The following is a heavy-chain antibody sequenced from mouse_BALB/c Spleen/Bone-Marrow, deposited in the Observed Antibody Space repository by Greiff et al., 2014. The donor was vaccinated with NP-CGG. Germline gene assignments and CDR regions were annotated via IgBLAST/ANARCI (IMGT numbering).Heavy chain of an antibody. D-gene: IGHD2-4*01. CDR2: IYWDDDK. V-gene: IGHV8-12*01. Sequence: QVQLQQPGPGILQPSQTLSLTCSFSGFSLNTSGTGVSWIRQPSGKGLEWLAHIYWDDDKRYNPSLKSRLTTSKDTSRNQVFLKITSVDTADTATYFCARRALDYDWSTYWGQGTLVTVSA. CDR3: ARRALDYDWSTY. J-gene: IGHJ3*01. CDR1: GFSLNTSGTG.